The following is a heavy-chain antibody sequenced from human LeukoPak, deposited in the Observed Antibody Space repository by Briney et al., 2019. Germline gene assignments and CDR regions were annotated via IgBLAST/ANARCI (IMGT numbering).Heavy chain of an antibody. CDR2: IYYTRST. Sequence: PSETLSLTCTVSGGSISSYYWSWIRQPPGKGLEWIGYIYYTRSTHYNPSLKSRVTISVDTSKNQFSLKLSSVTAADTAVYYCAGAYCGGDCYLQPPVYWGQGTLVTVSS. J-gene: IGHJ4*02. D-gene: IGHD2-21*02. CDR1: GGSISSYY. V-gene: IGHV4-59*12. CDR3: AGAYCGGDCYLQPPVY.